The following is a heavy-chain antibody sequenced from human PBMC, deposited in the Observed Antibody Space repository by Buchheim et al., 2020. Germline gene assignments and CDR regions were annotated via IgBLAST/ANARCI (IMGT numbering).Heavy chain of an antibody. D-gene: IGHD3-3*01. CDR3: ARLRFLEWLPTH. V-gene: IGHV3-48*03. CDR1: GFTFSGYE. Sequence: EVQLVESGGGLVQPGGSLRLSCAASGFTFSGYEMNWVRQAPGKGLEWVSYIGSSGNTIYYADSVKGRFTISRDNAKNSLHLQMNSLRAEDTAVYYCARLRFLEWLPTHWGQGTL. CDR2: IGSSGNTI. J-gene: IGHJ4*02.